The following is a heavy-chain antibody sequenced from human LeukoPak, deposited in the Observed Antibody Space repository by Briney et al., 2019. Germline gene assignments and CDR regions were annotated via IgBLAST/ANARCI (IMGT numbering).Heavy chain of an antibody. CDR3: ARDHGSGRRWFDP. Sequence: SETLSLTGTVSGGSISSYYWSWIRQPPGKGLEWIGYIYDIGGTNYNPYLKSRVTISVDTSKNQFSLKLSSVTAADTAVYYCARDHGSGRRWFDPWGQGTLVTVSS. V-gene: IGHV4-59*01. D-gene: IGHD3-10*01. CDR2: IYDIGGT. CDR1: GGSISSYY. J-gene: IGHJ5*02.